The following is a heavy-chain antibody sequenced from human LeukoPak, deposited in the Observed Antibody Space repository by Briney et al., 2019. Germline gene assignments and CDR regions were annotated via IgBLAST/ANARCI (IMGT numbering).Heavy chain of an antibody. CDR3: ARHRSVIFDY. CDR2: ISSSSSSI. Sequence: GGSLRLSCAASGFTFSSYSMNWVRQAPGKGLEWVSYISSSSSSIYYADSVKGRFTISRDNSKNTMYLQMNSLRVEDTAVYYCARHRSVIFDYWGQGTLVTVSS. V-gene: IGHV3-48*01. CDR1: GFTFSSYS. J-gene: IGHJ4*02. D-gene: IGHD6-25*01.